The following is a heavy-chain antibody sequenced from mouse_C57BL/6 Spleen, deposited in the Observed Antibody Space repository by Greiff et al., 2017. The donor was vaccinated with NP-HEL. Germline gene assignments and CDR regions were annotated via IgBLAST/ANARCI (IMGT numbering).Heavy chain of an antibody. CDR1: GYAFTNYL. CDR3: AREGLTGTYYAMDY. D-gene: IGHD4-1*01. Sequence: QVQLQQSGAELVRPGTSVKVSCKASGYAFTNYLIEWVKQRPGQGLEWIGVITPGSGGTNYTDTFKGKATLTADKSCSTAYMQLSSLTSEDSAVYFVAREGLTGTYYAMDYWGQGTSVTVSS. CDR2: ITPGSGGT. J-gene: IGHJ4*01. V-gene: IGHV1-54*01.